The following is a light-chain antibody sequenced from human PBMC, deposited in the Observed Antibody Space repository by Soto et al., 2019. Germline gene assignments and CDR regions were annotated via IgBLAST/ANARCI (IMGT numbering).Light chain of an antibody. CDR3: QQRYSTPRT. CDR2: AAS. Sequence: DIQMTQSPSTLSASVGDRVTITCRASQSISSRLAWYQQKTGTAPKLLLYAASSLQSGVPSRFSGSGSGTDFTLTISSLQPEYSASYYCQQRYSTPRTFGQGTKVEIK. J-gene: IGKJ1*01. CDR1: QSISSR. V-gene: IGKV1-39*01.